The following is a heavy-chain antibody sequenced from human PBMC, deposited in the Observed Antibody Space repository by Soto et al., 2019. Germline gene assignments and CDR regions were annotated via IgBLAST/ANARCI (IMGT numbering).Heavy chain of an antibody. J-gene: IGHJ4*02. CDR3: AGGRPYYNGDSMYYFDY. D-gene: IGHD4-17*01. CDR1: GGTSSSHA. Sequence: QVQLVQSGDEVKKPGSSMKVSCKASGGTSSSHAINWVRQTPGPGLGLEWMGGIIPLFEAKSYAQKFKGRVTISADKSTSTAYMELSSLRSEDTAVYYCAGGRPYYNGDSMYYFDYWGQETLVTVSS. CDR2: IIPLFEAK. V-gene: IGHV1-69*13.